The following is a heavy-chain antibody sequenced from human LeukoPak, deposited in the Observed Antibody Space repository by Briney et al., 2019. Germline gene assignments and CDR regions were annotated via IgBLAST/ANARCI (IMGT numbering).Heavy chain of an antibody. D-gene: IGHD5-18*01. Sequence: PSETLSLTCTVSGGSIRSGRYYWSSIPQPAGKGLEWFVRFYSRGGTNYNPSRKSRVTISVDTSKNQFFLKVSSVTAADTAVYYCARETRRDTAMVPTDVDYWGQGTLVTVSS. CDR1: GGSIRSGRYY. CDR2: FYSRGGT. CDR3: ARETRRDTAMVPTDVDY. V-gene: IGHV4-61*02. J-gene: IGHJ4*02.